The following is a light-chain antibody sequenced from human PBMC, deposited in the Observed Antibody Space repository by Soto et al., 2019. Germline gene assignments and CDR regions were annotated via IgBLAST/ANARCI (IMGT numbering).Light chain of an antibody. Sequence: QSVLTQSSSASASLGSSVKLTCTLXXGXXTYIIAWHQQQPGKAPRYLMKLEGSGSYNKGSGIPDRFSGSSSGADRYLTISNLXFXDXXDYYCETWDTNVVVFGGGTKVTVL. CDR3: ETWDTNVVV. CDR1: XGXXTYI. V-gene: IGLV4-60*02. J-gene: IGLJ2*01. CDR2: LEGSGSY.